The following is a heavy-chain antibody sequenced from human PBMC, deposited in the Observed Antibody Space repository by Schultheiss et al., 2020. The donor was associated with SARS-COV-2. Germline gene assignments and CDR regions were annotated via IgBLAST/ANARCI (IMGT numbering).Heavy chain of an antibody. CDR3: AKDTYNFDYRSGYLDGYYYYGMDV. CDR1: GFTFSSNA. Sequence: GGSLRLSCAASGFTFSSNAMHWVRQAPGRGLEWVALISYDGQNKYYADSVKGRFTISRDNSKNTQYLQMNNLRVEDTAVYYCAKDTYNFDYRSGYLDGYYYYGMDVWGPGTTVTVSS. D-gene: IGHD3-3*01. J-gene: IGHJ6*02. V-gene: IGHV3-30*18. CDR2: ISYDGQNK.